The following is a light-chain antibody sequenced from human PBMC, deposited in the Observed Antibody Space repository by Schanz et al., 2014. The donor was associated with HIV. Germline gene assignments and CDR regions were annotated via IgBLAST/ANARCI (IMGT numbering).Light chain of an antibody. J-gene: IGLJ2*01. CDR2: EVT. V-gene: IGLV2-23*02. Sequence: QSALTQPASISGSPGQSITISCTGTSSDVGSYNLVSWYQQHPGKAPKLMIYEVTRRPSGLSNRFSGSKSGTSASLAITGLQADDEADYYCQSYDSSLRVVVFGGGTKLTVL. CDR1: SSDVGSYNL. CDR3: QSYDSSLRVVV.